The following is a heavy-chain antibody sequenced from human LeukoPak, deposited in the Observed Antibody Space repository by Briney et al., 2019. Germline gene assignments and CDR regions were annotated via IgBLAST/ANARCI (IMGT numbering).Heavy chain of an antibody. Sequence: SETLSLTCTVSGGSISSSSYYWGWIRQPPGKGLEWIGSIYYSGSTYYNPSLKSRVTISVDTSKNQFSLKLSSVTAADTAVYYCARQRRSTIFGVVILNDAFDIWGQGTMVTVSS. V-gene: IGHV4-39*01. CDR2: IYYSGST. J-gene: IGHJ3*02. CDR3: ARQRRSTIFGVVILNDAFDI. CDR1: GGSISSSSYY. D-gene: IGHD3-3*01.